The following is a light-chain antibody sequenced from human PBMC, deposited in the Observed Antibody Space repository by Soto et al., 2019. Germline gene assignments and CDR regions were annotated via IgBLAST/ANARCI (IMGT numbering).Light chain of an antibody. CDR1: SSDVGGYDY. V-gene: IGLV2-14*01. CDR3: SSYTGSSTFV. CDR2: DVN. Sequence: HSALAQPASVSGSPGQSSTISCTGTSSDVGGYDYVSWYQQLPGKAPKLLIYDVNNRPSGVSHRFSGSESGNTASLTISGLQAEDEADYYCSSYTGSSTFVFGTGTKVTVL. J-gene: IGLJ1*01.